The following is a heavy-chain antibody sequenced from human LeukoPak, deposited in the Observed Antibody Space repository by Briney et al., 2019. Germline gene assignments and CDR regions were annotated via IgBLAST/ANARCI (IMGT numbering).Heavy chain of an antibody. V-gene: IGHV4-59*01. CDR2: IYYSGST. Sequence: PSETLSLTCTVSGGSISSYYWSWIRQPPAKGLEWIGYIYYSGSTNYNPSLKSRVTISVDTSKNQFSLKLSSVTAADTPVYYCAREIVSSTSPYYYYYYMDVWGKGTTVTVSS. CDR3: AREIVSSTSPYYYYYYMDV. CDR1: GGSISSYY. J-gene: IGHJ6*03. D-gene: IGHD2-2*01.